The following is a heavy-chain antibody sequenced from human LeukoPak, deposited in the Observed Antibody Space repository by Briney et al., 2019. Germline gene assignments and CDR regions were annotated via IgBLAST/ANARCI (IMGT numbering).Heavy chain of an antibody. J-gene: IGHJ4*02. V-gene: IGHV3-30*02. CDR1: GFTFSRFG. CDR2: IRYDGSDK. D-gene: IGHD6-19*01. CDR3: ARQYSSEFDY. Sequence: GGSLRLSCAASGFTFSRFGMHWVRQAPGKGLEWVALIRYDGSDKYYADSVRGRFTISRDNSKNTFYLQMDSPRTDDTAVYYCARQYSSEFDYWGQGTLVTVSS.